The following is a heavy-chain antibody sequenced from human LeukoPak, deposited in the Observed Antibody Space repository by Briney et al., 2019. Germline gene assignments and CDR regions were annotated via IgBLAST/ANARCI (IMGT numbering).Heavy chain of an antibody. CDR1: GYTFTSYY. CDR2: INPSGGST. Sequence: ASVTVSCKASGYTFTSYYMHWVRQAPGQGLEWMGIINPSGGSTSYSQKFQGRVTMTRDTSTSTVYMELSSLRSEDTAVYYCARDRTYYDFWSGYYYYYYYGMDVWGQGTTVTVSS. V-gene: IGHV1-46*01. CDR3: ARDRTYYDFWSGYYYYYYYGMDV. D-gene: IGHD3-3*01. J-gene: IGHJ6*02.